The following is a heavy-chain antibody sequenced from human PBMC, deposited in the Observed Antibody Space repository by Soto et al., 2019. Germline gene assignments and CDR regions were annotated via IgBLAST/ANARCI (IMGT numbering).Heavy chain of an antibody. Sequence: QVQLEQSGGEVKKPGSSVKVSCKASGVTFSKFIVTWVRQAPGLGLEWVGGIIPIFGTANYAQKFQGRVTITADESTSTSYLEVSNLRSEDKAVYYCAKVRYSSPMGYYYGLDVWGQGTVVTVSS. CDR1: GVTFSKFI. CDR2: IIPIFGTA. V-gene: IGHV1-69*01. D-gene: IGHD6-19*01. CDR3: AKVRYSSPMGYYYGLDV. J-gene: IGHJ6*02.